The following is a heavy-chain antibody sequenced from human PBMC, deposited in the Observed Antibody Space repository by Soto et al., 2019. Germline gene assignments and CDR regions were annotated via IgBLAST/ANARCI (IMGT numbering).Heavy chain of an antibody. CDR2: IYYSGST. V-gene: IGHV4-59*01. CDR3: ARVLFGRGNWFDP. J-gene: IGHJ5*02. Sequence: TLSLTCTVSGGSLSSYYWSWIRQPPGKGLEWIGYIYYSGSTNYKPSLKSRVTISVDTSKNQFSLKLSSVTAADAAVYYCARVLFGRGNWFDPWGQGTLVTV. D-gene: IGHD3-3*01. CDR1: GGSLSSYY.